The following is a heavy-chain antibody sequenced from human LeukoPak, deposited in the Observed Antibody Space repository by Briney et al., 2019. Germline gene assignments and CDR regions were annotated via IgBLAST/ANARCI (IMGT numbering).Heavy chain of an antibody. CDR1: GGSISSYY. Sequence: SETLSLTCTVSGGSISSYYWSWIRHPPGKGLEWLGYIYYSGSTNYNPPLKSRVTISVDTSKNQFSLKLSSVTAADTAVYYCARDKDSGWYGAFDYWGQGTLVTVTS. V-gene: IGHV4-59*01. CDR3: ARDKDSGWYGAFDY. D-gene: IGHD6-19*01. CDR2: IYYSGST. J-gene: IGHJ4*02.